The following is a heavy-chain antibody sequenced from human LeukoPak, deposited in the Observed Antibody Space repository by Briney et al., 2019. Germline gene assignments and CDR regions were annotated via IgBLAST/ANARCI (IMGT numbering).Heavy chain of an antibody. CDR3: AKDIGSGWYYVDY. Sequence: GGSLRLSCAASGFTVSSNYMSWVRQAPGKGLEWVSDISGSGGSTYYADSVKGRFTISRDNSKNTLYLQMNSLRAEDTAVYYCAKDIGSGWYYVDYWGQGTLVTVSS. CDR2: ISGSGGST. V-gene: IGHV3-23*01. D-gene: IGHD6-19*01. CDR1: GFTVSSNY. J-gene: IGHJ4*02.